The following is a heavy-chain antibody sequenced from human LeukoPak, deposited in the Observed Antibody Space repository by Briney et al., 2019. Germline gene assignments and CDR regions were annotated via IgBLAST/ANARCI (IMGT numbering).Heavy chain of an antibody. CDR3: ARVMVRGVPGMVGDV. D-gene: IGHD3-10*01. CDR1: GGSISSYY. Sequence: SETLSLTCTVSGGSISSYYWSWIRQPPGKGLEWIGYIYYSGSTNYNPSLKSRVTISVDTSKNQFSLKLSSVTAADTAVYYCARVMVRGVPGMVGDVWGKGTTVTVSS. V-gene: IGHV4-59*01. CDR2: IYYSGST. J-gene: IGHJ6*04.